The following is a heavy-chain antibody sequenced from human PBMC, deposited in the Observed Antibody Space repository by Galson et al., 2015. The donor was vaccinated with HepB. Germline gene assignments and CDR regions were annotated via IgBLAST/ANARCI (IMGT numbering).Heavy chain of an antibody. J-gene: IGHJ4*02. D-gene: IGHD4-11*01. CDR1: GYSFTNYW. V-gene: IGHV5-10-1*01. CDR2: IDPSDSYT. CDR3: ARRTPSAYSNEL. Sequence: QSGAEVKKPGESLRISCKGSGYSFTNYWISWVRQMPGKGLEWMGRIDPSDSYTNYSPSFQGHVTISADKSISTAYLQWSSLEASDTAMYYCARRTPSAYSNELWGQGTLVTVSS.